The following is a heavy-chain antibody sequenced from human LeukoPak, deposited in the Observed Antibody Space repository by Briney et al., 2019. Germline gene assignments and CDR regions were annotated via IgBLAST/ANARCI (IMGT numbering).Heavy chain of an antibody. CDR3: ARVIMIFGVAQFDS. D-gene: IGHD3-3*01. CDR1: GGSMRSHY. CDR2: IYYSGST. J-gene: IGHJ4*02. V-gene: IGHV4-59*11. Sequence: SETLSLTCTVSGGSMRSHYWSWIRQPPGKGLEWIGYIYYSGSTNYNPSLKSRVTISADTSKNQFSLKLSSVTAADTAVYYCARVIMIFGVAQFDSWGQGTLVTVSS.